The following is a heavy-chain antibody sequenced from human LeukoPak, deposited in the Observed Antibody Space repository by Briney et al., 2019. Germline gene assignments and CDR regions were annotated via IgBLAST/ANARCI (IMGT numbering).Heavy chain of an antibody. CDR1: GGSFSGYY. CDR3: ARGTMAYDFWSGYHPYNWFDP. Sequence: SETLSLTCAVYGGSFSGYYWSWIRQPPGKGLEWIGEINHSGSTNYNPSLKSRVTISVDTSKNQFSLKLSSVTAADTAVYYCARGTMAYDFWSGYHPYNWFDPWGQGTLVTVS. J-gene: IGHJ5*02. V-gene: IGHV4-34*01. D-gene: IGHD3-3*01. CDR2: INHSGST.